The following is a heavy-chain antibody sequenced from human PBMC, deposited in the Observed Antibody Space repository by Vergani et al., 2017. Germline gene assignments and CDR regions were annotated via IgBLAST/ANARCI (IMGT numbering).Heavy chain of an antibody. V-gene: IGHV2-5*01. CDR2: IYWNDDK. D-gene: IGHD3-22*01. CDR3: ARILRYYYDSSGYYYFDY. CDR1: GFSLSTSGVG. J-gene: IGHJ4*02. Sequence: QITLKESGPTLVKPTQTLTLTCTFSGFSLSTSGVGVGWIRQPPGKALEWLALIYWNDDKRYSPSLKSRLTITKDTSKSQVVLTMTNMDPVDTATYYCARILRYYYDSSGYYYFDYWGQGTLVTVSS.